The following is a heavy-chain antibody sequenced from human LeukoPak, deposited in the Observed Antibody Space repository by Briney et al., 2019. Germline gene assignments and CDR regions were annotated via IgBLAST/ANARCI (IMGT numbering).Heavy chain of an antibody. D-gene: IGHD3-22*01. Sequence: PGGSLRLSCAASGFTFSSYAMNWVRQAPGKGLEWVSSISSSSSYIYYADSVKGRFTISRDNAKNSLYLQMNSLRVEDTAVYYCVKDSYYDSSGELDYWGQGTLVTVSS. V-gene: IGHV3-21*01. J-gene: IGHJ4*02. CDR2: ISSSSSYI. CDR1: GFTFSSYA. CDR3: VKDSYYDSSGELDY.